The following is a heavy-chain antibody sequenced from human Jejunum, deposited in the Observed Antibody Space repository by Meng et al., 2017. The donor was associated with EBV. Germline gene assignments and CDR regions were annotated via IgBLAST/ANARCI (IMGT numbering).Heavy chain of an antibody. J-gene: IGHJ4*02. Sequence: DVQLLQSRGGFVHPGRSLRLPCVASGFTFSDYAMSWVRQAPRKGLEWVSTISNSGGNTHYADSVKGRFTISRDNSKNTLYLQMNSLRAEDTAVYYCTKDVGVVLFDYWGQGTLVTVSS. V-gene: IGHV3-23*01. D-gene: IGHD2-8*01. CDR2: ISNSGGNT. CDR1: GFTFSDYA. CDR3: TKDVGVVLFDY.